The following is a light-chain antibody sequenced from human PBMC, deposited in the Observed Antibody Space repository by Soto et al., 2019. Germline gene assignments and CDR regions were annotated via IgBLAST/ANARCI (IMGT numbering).Light chain of an antibody. CDR2: GAS. CDR3: QQDNSWLWT. CDR1: QRVSSK. J-gene: IGKJ1*01. V-gene: IGKV3-15*01. Sequence: EIVMTQSPATLSVSPGEGATLSCRASQRVSSKLAWYQQKPGQAPRLLIYGASTRAAGIPARFSGSGSGTEVTLIISSLQYEDAAVYYCQQDNSWLWTFGQGTKVEIK.